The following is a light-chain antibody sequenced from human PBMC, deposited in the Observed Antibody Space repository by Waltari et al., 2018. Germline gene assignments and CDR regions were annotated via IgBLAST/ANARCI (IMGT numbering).Light chain of an antibody. J-gene: IGKJ2*01. Sequence: EIVMTQSPATLSVSPGEGATLSCRASQSVSSNLAWYQHKPGQAPRLLIYGASTRATGIPARFSGSGSGTEFTLTISSLQSEDFAFYYCQQYNNWPPEDTFGQGTKLEIK. V-gene: IGKV3-15*01. CDR3: QQYNNWPPEDT. CDR1: QSVSSN. CDR2: GAS.